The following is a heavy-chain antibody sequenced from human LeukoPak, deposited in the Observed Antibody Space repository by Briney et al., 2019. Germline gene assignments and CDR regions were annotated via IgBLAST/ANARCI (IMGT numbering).Heavy chain of an antibody. Sequence: SGTLSLTCAVSGGSISSSNWWSWVRPPPGKGLEWIGEIYHSGSTNYNPSLKSRATISVDTSKNQFSLKLSSVTAADTAVYYCARVSPLRFLEWLPPIGYYYYYYMDVWGKGTTVTVSS. CDR2: IYHSGST. J-gene: IGHJ6*03. D-gene: IGHD3-3*01. CDR1: GGSISSSNW. CDR3: ARVSPLRFLEWLPPIGYYYYYYMDV. V-gene: IGHV4-4*02.